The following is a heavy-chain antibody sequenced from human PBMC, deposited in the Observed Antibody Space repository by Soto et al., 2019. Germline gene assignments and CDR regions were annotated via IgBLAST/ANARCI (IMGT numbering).Heavy chain of an antibody. CDR1: GGTFSSYA. V-gene: IGHV1-69*13. D-gene: IGHD1-1*01. CDR3: ARDWGTEKGDYYYYYGMDV. Sequence: ASVKVSCKASGGTFSSYAISWVRQAPGQGLEWMGGIIPIFGTANYAQKFQGRVTITADESTSTAYMELSSLRSEDTAVYYCARDWGTEKGDYYYYYGMDVWGQGTRVTVSS. CDR2: IIPIFGTA. J-gene: IGHJ6*02.